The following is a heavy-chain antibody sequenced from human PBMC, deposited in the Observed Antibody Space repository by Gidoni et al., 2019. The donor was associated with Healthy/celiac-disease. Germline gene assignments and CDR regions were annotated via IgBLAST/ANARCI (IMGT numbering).Heavy chain of an antibody. CDR3: ARRRYYDSSGTSDFDY. V-gene: IGHV4-39*01. D-gene: IGHD3-22*01. J-gene: IGHJ4*02. CDR1: GGSISSSSYY. CDR2: IYYSGST. Sequence: QLQLQESGPGLVKPSETLSLTCTVSGGSISSSSYYWGWIRQPPGKGLEWIGSIYYSGSTYYNPSLKSRVTISVDTSKNQFSLKLSSVTAADTAVYYCARRRYYDSSGTSDFDYWGQGTLVTVSS.